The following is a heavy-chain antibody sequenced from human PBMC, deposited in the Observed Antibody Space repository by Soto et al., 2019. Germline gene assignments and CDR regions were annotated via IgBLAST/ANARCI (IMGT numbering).Heavy chain of an antibody. CDR3: AKDRGRSPAYFDY. J-gene: IGHJ4*02. Sequence: GGSLRLSCAASGFTFSSYGMHWVRQAPGKGLEWVAVISYDGSNKYYADSVKGRFAISRDNSKNTLYLQMNSLRAEDTAVYYCAKDRGRSPAYFDYWGQGTLVTVSS. V-gene: IGHV3-30*18. CDR2: ISYDGSNK. D-gene: IGHD6-19*01. CDR1: GFTFSSYG.